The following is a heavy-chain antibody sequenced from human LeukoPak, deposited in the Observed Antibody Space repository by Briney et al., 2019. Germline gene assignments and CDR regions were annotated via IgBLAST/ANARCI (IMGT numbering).Heavy chain of an antibody. V-gene: IGHV5-51*01. Sequence: ESTQIAWQCAGYIFTSYWIGWVREVPGKGLEWVGIIYPGESDARYSPSFQGEVTISADMSISAAYLQWSSLKGSDPAMYYCARTGTTYAFDIWGQGKTVTVSS. D-gene: IGHD1-1*01. J-gene: IGHJ3*02. CDR3: ARTGTTYAFDI. CDR1: GYIFTSYW. CDR2: IYPGESDA.